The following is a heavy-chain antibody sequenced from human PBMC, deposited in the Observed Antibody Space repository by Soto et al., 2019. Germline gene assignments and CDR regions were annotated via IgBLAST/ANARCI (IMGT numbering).Heavy chain of an antibody. D-gene: IGHD3-22*01. J-gene: IGHJ4*02. V-gene: IGHV5-10-1*01. CDR3: ARQIYDSDTGPNFQYYFDS. CDR2: IDPSDSQT. Sequence: PGESLKISCKGSGYSFAGYWITWVRQKPVKGLEWMGRIDPSDSQTYYSPSFRGHATISATKSITTVFLQWSSLRASDTAMYYCARQIYDSDTGPNFQYYFDSWGQGTPVTVSS. CDR1: GYSFAGYW.